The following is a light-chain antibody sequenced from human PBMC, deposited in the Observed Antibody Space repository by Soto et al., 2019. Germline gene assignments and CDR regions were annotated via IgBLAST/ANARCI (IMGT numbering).Light chain of an antibody. J-gene: IGLJ1*01. V-gene: IGLV2-14*01. CDR3: SSYTSSGTYV. CDR1: TSDVGGYNY. CDR2: DVS. Sequence: QSARTQPASVSESPGQTITISCTGATSDVGGYNYVSWYQQNPGKASCLLIYDVSNRPSGVSNRFSASKSGNTASLTISGLQAEDEADYYCSSYTSSGTYVFGTGTKVTVL.